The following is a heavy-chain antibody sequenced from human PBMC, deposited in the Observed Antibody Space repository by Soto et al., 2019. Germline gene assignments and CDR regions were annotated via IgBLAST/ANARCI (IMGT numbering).Heavy chain of an antibody. V-gene: IGHV1-2*04. J-gene: IGHJ3*01. CDR3: AISAFGVTQGIGRAFDV. CDR1: GYTFTAFY. Sequence: QVQLVQSGAEVNKPGTSVKVSCKTSGYTFTAFYIHWVRQAPGQGLEWLGWINPNAGDSKSPQRFQGSVTLTRETSTNPPYLELSGLTPACAAVYFCAISAFGVTQGIGRAFDVWGPGTIVDVS. CDR2: INPNAGDS. D-gene: IGHD3-3*01.